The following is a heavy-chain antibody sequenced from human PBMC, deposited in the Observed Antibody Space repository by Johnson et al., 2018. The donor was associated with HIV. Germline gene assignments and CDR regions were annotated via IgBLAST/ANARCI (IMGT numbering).Heavy chain of an antibody. Sequence: VQLVESGGALVQPGGSLRLSCAASEFTFDNYWMHWVRQAPGKGLVWVSHIHCNETDTTYADPVKGRFTISRDNARNTLYLKLNRLVAEDTAVYYCARGKVGGFDLWGQGTMVTVSS. CDR2: IHCNETDT. J-gene: IGHJ3*01. CDR3: ARGKVGGFDL. D-gene: IGHD1-26*01. V-gene: IGHV3-74*02. CDR1: EFTFDNYW.